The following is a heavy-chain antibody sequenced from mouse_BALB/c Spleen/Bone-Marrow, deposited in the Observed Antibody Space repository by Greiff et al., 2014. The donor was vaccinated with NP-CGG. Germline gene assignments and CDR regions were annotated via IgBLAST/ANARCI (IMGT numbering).Heavy chain of an antibody. J-gene: IGHJ2*01. Sequence: QVQLQQSGAELVIPGASVKMSCKASGYTFTDYWMHWGKQRPGQGLEWIGAIDTSDSYTSYNQKFKGKATLTVDESSSTAYMQLSSLTAEDSAVYYCARERDDCSSPIDYWGQGTTLTVSA. D-gene: IGHD1-1*01. CDR2: IDTSDSYT. CDR3: ARERDDCSSPIDY. V-gene: IGHV1-69*01. CDR1: GYTFTDYW.